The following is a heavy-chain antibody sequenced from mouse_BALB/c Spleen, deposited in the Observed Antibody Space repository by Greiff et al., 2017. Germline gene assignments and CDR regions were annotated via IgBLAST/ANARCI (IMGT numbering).Heavy chain of an antibody. CDR1: GFSLTDYG. CDR2: IWGGGST. J-gene: IGHJ1*01. CDR3: AKHSYYYGSRGWYFDV. D-gene: IGHD1-1*01. Sequence: LVAPSQSLSITCTVSGFSLTDYGVSWIRQPPGKGLEWLGVIWGGGSTYYNSALKSRLSISKDNSKSQVFLKMNSLQTDDTAMYYCAKHSYYYGSRGWYFDVWGAGTTVTVSS. V-gene: IGHV2-6-5*01.